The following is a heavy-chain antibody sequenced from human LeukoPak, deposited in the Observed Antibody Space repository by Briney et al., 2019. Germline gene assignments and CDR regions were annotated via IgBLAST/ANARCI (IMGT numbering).Heavy chain of an antibody. CDR2: IYYSGST. D-gene: IGHD1-26*01. CDR1: GGSISSSSYY. CDR3: ARVATMGSYFDY. J-gene: IGHJ4*02. Sequence: SETLSLTCTVSGGSISSSSYYWGWIRQPPGKGLEWIGSIYYSGSTYYNPSLKSRVTISVDTSKNQFSLKLSSVTAADTAVYYCARVATMGSYFDYWGQGTLVTVSS. V-gene: IGHV4-39*07.